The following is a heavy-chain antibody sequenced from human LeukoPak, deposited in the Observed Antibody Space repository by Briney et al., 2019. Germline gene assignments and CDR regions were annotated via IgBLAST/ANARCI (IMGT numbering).Heavy chain of an antibody. V-gene: IGHV1-69*05. J-gene: IGHJ6*03. D-gene: IGHD3-10*01. CDR1: GGTFSSYA. CDR3: ACEDSYGSGSYYNNYYYYYMDV. Sequence: SVKVSCKASGGTFSSYAISWVRQAPGQGLEWMGGIIPIFGTANYALKFQGRVTITTDESTSTAYMELSSLRSEDTAVHYCACEDSYGSGSYYNNYYYYYMDVWGKGTTVTVSS. CDR2: IIPIFGTA.